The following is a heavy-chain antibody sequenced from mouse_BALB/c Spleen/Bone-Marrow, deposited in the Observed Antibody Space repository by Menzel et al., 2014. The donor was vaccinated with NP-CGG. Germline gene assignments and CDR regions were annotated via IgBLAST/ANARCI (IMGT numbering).Heavy chain of an antibody. V-gene: IGHV10-1*02. CDR1: GFTFNTYA. Sequence: VQLKESGGGLVQPKGSLKLSCAASGFTFNTYAMNWVRQAPGKGLEWVARIRSKSNNYATYYADSVKDRFTISRDGSQSMLYLQMNNLKTEDTAMYYCVRHSYYYGSSYYAMDYWGQGTSVTVSS. CDR2: IRSKSNNYAT. D-gene: IGHD1-1*01. CDR3: VRHSYYYGSSYYAMDY. J-gene: IGHJ4*01.